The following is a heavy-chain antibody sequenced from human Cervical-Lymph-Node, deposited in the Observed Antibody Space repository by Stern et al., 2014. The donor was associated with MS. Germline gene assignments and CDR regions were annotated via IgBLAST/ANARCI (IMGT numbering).Heavy chain of an antibody. CDR1: GYMFTNYW. CDR2: VYPDASDA. J-gene: IGHJ5*01. D-gene: IGHD4/OR15-4a*01. CDR3: AKGAPPDS. Sequence: EDQLVESGPQVRKAGESPKISCQASGYMFTNYWIGWVRQMPGKGLEWMALVYPDASDARYSPSFQGQVTISADKSTGTAYLHWSTLKASDSAIYYCAKGAPPDSWGQGTLVTVSS. V-gene: IGHV5-51*03.